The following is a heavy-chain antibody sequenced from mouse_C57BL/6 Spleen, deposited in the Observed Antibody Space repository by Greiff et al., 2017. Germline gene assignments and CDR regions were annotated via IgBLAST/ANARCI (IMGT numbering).Heavy chain of an antibody. CDR2: IDPSDSYT. CDR3: ARFYGTLDD. CDR1: GYTFTSYW. J-gene: IGHJ2*01. D-gene: IGHD1-1*01. Sequence: QVQLQQPGAELVMPGASVKLSCKASGYTFTSYWMHWVKQRPGQGLEWIGEIDPSDSYTNSNQQFKGKTTLTVDKHTSTAYMQLSSRTAEDSAVYYCARFYGTLDDWGQGTTLTVSS. V-gene: IGHV1-69*01.